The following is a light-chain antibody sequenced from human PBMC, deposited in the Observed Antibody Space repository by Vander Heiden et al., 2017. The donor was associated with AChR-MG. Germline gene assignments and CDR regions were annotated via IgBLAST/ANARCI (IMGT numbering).Light chain of an antibody. CDR2: DAS. Sequence: PGERATLSCRASQSISSYLAWYQQRPGQAPRLLIYDASDRATGIPARFSGSGSGTDFTLTITRLEPEDSAVYYCQQRSNWPITFGQGTRLEIK. CDR3: QQRSNWPIT. CDR1: QSISSY. J-gene: IGKJ5*01. V-gene: IGKV3-11*01.